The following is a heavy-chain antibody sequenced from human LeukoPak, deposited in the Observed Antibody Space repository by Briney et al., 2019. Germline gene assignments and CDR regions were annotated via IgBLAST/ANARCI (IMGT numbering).Heavy chain of an antibody. CDR3: ARDLTFTINSSGYKYYYYYGMDV. CDR2: ISSISSYI. Sequence: GGSLRLSCAASGFTFSSYSMNWVRQAPRKVLEWVSSISSISSYIFYADSVKGRFTISRDNAKNSLYLQMHSLRAEDTAVYYCARDLTFTINSSGYKYYYYYGMDVWGQGTTVTVSS. J-gene: IGHJ6*02. CDR1: GFTFSSYS. V-gene: IGHV3-21*01. D-gene: IGHD3-22*01.